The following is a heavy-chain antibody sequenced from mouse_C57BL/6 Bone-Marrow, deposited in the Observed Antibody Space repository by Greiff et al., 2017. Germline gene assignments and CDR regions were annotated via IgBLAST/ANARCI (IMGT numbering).Heavy chain of an antibody. J-gene: IGHJ1*03. D-gene: IGHD2-3*01. V-gene: IGHV5-4*03. Sequence: DVKLVESGGGLVKPGGSLTLSCAASGFTFSSYAMSWVRQTPEKRLEWVATISDGGSYTYYPDNVKGRFTISRDNAKNNLYLQMSHLKSEDTAMYYCARSYDGYFRRVWGTGTTVTVSS. CDR3: ARSYDGYFRRV. CDR1: GFTFSSYA. CDR2: ISDGGSYT.